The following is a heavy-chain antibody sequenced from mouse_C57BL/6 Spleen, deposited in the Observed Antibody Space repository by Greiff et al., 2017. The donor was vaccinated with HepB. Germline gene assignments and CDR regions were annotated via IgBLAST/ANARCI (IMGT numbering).Heavy chain of an antibody. Sequence: QVQLQQPGTELVKPGASVKLSCKASGYTFTSYWMHWVKQRPGHGLEWIGNINPRNGGTNYNEKFKSKATLTVDKSSITAYMQISSLTSEDSAVYYCASEGDYDYGAWFAYWGQGTLVTVSA. D-gene: IGHD2-4*01. V-gene: IGHV1-53*01. CDR2: INPRNGGT. CDR1: GYTFTSYW. J-gene: IGHJ3*01. CDR3: ASEGDYDYGAWFAY.